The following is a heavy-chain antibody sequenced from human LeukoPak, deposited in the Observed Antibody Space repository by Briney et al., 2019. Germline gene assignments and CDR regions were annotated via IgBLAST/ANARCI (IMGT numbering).Heavy chain of an antibody. CDR1: GYIFTSYW. D-gene: IGHD6-25*01. V-gene: IGHV5-51*01. J-gene: IGHJ3*02. Sequence: ESLKISSRGAGYIFTSYWIAWGRHMPPEELEWVGVIDPGDSETRYSPSLQGPVTISADNSISTAYLQWSRLKASDTAMYYCARRAAALGAFDMWGQGTMVTVS. CDR3: ARRAAALGAFDM. CDR2: IDPGDSET.